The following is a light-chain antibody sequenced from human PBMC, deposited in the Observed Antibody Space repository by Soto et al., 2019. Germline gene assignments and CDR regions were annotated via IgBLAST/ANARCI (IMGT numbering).Light chain of an antibody. Sequence: EIVLTQSPGTLSLSPGQRATLSCRASQSVSSSSLAWYQQKPGQAPRLLIYGASSRATGIPDRFSGSGSGTDFSLTISRREPADVAVYYCQQYGSSSPYTFGQGTKREIK. CDR3: QQYGSSSPYT. V-gene: IGKV3-20*01. CDR2: GAS. J-gene: IGKJ2*01. CDR1: QSVSSSS.